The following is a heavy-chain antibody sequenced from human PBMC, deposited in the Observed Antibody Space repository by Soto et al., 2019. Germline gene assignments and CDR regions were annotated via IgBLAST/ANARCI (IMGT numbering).Heavy chain of an antibody. J-gene: IGHJ6*02. D-gene: IGHD2-2*01. CDR2: IRSKAYGGTT. Sequence: GGSLRLSCTASGFTFGDYAMSWFRQAPGKGLEWVGFIRSKAYGGTTEYAASVKGRFTISRDDSKSIAYLQMNSLKTEDTAVYYCTRVQWDIVVVPAAIRRDYYYGMDVWGQGTTVTVSS. CDR3: TRVQWDIVVVPAAIRRDYYYGMDV. CDR1: GFTFGDYA. V-gene: IGHV3-49*03.